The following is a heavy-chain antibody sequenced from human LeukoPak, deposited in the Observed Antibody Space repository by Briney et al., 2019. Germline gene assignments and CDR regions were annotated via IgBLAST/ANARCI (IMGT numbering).Heavy chain of an antibody. D-gene: IGHD4-23*01. CDR2: IIPIFGTA. CDR1: GGTFSSYA. CDR3: ARLTDHGGNIPTSFDY. J-gene: IGHJ4*02. V-gene: IGHV1-69*01. Sequence: GASVKVSCKASGGTFSSYAISWVRQAPGQGLEWMGGIIPIFGTANYAQKFQGRVTITADESTSTAYMELSSLRSEDTAVYYCARLTDHGGNIPTSFDYWGQGTLVTVSS.